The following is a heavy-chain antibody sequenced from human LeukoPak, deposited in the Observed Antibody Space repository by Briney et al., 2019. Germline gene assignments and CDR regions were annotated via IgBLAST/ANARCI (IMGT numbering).Heavy chain of an antibody. V-gene: IGHV4-59*01. CDR2: IYYSGST. CDR1: GGSISSYY. CDR3: ARVRGDYYMDV. Sequence: PSETLSLTCTVSGGSISSYYWSWIRQPPGKGLEWIGYIYYSGSTNYNPSLKSRVTISVDTSKNQFSLKLSSVTAADTAVYYCARVRGDYYMDVWGKGTTVTISS. J-gene: IGHJ6*03. D-gene: IGHD3-10*01.